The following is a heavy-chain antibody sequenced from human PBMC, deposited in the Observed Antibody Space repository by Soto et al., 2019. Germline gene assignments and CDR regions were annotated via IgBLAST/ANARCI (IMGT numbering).Heavy chain of an antibody. J-gene: IGHJ3*02. D-gene: IGHD6-13*01. CDR1: GGTFSSYA. CDR3: ASLAAAGNYAFDI. CDR2: IIPIFGTA. V-gene: IGHV1-69*13. Sequence: ASVKVSCKASGGTFSSYAISWVRQAPGQGLEWMGGIIPIFGTANYAQKFQGRVTITADESTSTAYMELSSLRSEDTAVYYCASLAAAGNYAFDIWGQGTMVTVSS.